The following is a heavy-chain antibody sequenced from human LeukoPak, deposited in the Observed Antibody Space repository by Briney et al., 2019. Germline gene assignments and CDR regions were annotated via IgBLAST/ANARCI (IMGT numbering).Heavy chain of an antibody. V-gene: IGHV4-59*01. D-gene: IGHD5-24*01. J-gene: IGHJ3*02. CDR2: IYHSGTT. CDR3: ARDDRWLQLSTHAFDI. CDR1: GGSISSYY. Sequence: SETLSLTCTVSGGSISSYYWSWIRQPPGKGLEWIGYIYHSGTTNYNPSLKSRVTISVDTSKNQFSLKLSSATAADTAVYYCARDDRWLQLSTHAFDIWGQGTMVTVSS.